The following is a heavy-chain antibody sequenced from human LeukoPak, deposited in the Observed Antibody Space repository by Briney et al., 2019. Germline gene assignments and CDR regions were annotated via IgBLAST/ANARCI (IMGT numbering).Heavy chain of an antibody. Sequence: PSETLSLTCAVYGGSFSGYYWSWIRQPPGKGLQWIGAIYYSGSTYYNPSLKSRVTISVDTSKNQFSLKLSSVTAADTAVYYCARGSSGWYSAFDIWGQGTMVTVS. J-gene: IGHJ3*02. V-gene: IGHV4-34*01. CDR3: ARGSSGWYSAFDI. CDR1: GGSFSGYY. D-gene: IGHD6-19*01. CDR2: IYYSGST.